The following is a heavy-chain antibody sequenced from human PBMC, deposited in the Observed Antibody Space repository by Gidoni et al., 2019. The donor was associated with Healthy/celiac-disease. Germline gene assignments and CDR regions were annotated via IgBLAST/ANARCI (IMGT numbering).Heavy chain of an antibody. J-gene: IGHJ5*02. D-gene: IGHD1-7*01. V-gene: IGHV4-34*01. CDR2: INHSGSP. Sequence: QVQLQQWGAGLLKPSATLSLTWAVYGGSFSGYYWRRILQPPGKGLEWIGEINHSGSPNYTPSLQSRLTIAVDTSKNQFSLQLSSVTAADTAVYYCARGHRYNWIYIFDPWGQGTLVTVSS. CDR3: ARGHRYNWIYIFDP. CDR1: GGSFSGYY.